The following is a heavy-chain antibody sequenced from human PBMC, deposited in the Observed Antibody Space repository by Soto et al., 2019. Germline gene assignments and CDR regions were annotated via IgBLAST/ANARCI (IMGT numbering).Heavy chain of an antibody. D-gene: IGHD6-19*01. V-gene: IGHV3-33*01. CDR3: VRDSGHASGFYKDFNH. J-gene: IGHJ1*01. Sequence: QVQLVESGGGVVQPEGSLRLSCAASGFSFSTYGMHWVRQAPGKGLEWVAIIWYDGSNKYYADSVKGRFTVSRDNSKNTMYLQMNSLRGEDTAVYYCVRDSGHASGFYKDFNHWGQGTLVTVSS. CDR1: GFSFSTYG. CDR2: IWYDGSNK.